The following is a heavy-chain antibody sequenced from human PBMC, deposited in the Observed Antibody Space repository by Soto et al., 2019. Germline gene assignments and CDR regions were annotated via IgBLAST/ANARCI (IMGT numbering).Heavy chain of an antibody. D-gene: IGHD1-26*01. Sequence: SETLSLTCTVSGGSISSYYWSWIRQPPGKGLEWIGYIYYSGSTNYNPSLKSRVTISVDTSKNQFSLKLSSVTAADTAVYYCARGGLGSYFFGYWGQGTLVTVSS. CDR3: ARGGLGSYFFGY. V-gene: IGHV4-59*01. J-gene: IGHJ4*02. CDR2: IYYSGST. CDR1: GGSISSYY.